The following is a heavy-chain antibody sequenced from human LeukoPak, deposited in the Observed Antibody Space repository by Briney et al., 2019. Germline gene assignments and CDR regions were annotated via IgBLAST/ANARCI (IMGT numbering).Heavy chain of an antibody. J-gene: IGHJ4*02. D-gene: IGHD3-9*01. CDR1: GFTFSSYA. CDR3: AKAHIAFDWLGPNDY. CDR2: ISYDGSNK. Sequence: GGSLRLSCAASGFTFSSYAMHWVRQAPGKGLEWVAVISYDGSNKYYADSVKGRFTISRDNSKNTLYLQMNSLRAEDTAVYYCAKAHIAFDWLGPNDYWGQGTLVTVSS. V-gene: IGHV3-30-3*01.